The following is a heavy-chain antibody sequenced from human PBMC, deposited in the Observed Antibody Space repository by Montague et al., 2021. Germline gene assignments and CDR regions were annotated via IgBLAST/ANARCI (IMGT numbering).Heavy chain of an antibody. CDR2: TSAYKGNT. V-gene: IGHV1-18*04. Sequence: SVKVSCKASGYTFTTYGFSWVRQAPGQGLEWMGWTSAYKGNTHYAQKLQGRVTMTTDISTSTAYMELGSLRSDDTAVYFCARDNSGYSGGYSGMDVWGQGTTVTVSS. J-gene: IGHJ6*02. D-gene: IGHD3-22*01. CDR3: ARDNSGYSGGYSGMDV. CDR1: GYTFTTYG.